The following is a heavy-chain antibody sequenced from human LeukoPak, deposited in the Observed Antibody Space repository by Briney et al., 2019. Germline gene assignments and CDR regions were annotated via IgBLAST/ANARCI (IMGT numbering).Heavy chain of an antibody. V-gene: IGHV3-21*01. D-gene: IGHD4-11*01. J-gene: IGHJ4*02. CDR3: VRLYDDYTNGHFDS. CDR2: ITSSSSYI. Sequence: GGSLRFSCAASGFTFSSYSMNWVRQAPGKGLEWVSAITSSSSYIYYADSVKGRFTISRHNAKNSLYLQLSSLRAEDTAVYYCVRLYDDYTNGHFDSWGQGTLVTVSS. CDR1: GFTFSSYS.